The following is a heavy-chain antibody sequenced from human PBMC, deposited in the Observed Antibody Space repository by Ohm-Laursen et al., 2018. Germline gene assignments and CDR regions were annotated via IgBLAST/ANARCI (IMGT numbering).Heavy chain of an antibody. CDR3: AKDRYSGSQASDAFDI. CDR1: GFTFDDYA. V-gene: IGHV3-9*01. D-gene: IGHD1-26*01. Sequence: SLRLSCSASGFTFDDYAMHWVWQAPWKGLERASGISWNSGSIGYADSVKGRFSISRDKAKKSLYMQMNSLRVEDTALYYCAKDRYSGSQASDAFDIWGQGTMVTVSS. J-gene: IGHJ3*02. CDR2: ISWNSGSI.